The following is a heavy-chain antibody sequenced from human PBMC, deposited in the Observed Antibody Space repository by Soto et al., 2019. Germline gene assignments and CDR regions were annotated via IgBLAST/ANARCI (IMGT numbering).Heavy chain of an antibody. Sequence: GGSLRLSCAASGFTFSSYGMHWVRQAPGKGLEWVAVISYDGSNKYYADSVKGRFTISRDNSKNTLYLQMNSLRAEDTAVYYWAKDGGVGSGWYGYYYYYYGMDVWGQGTTVT. D-gene: IGHD6-19*01. V-gene: IGHV3-30*18. CDR2: ISYDGSNK. J-gene: IGHJ6*02. CDR1: GFTFSSYG. CDR3: AKDGGVGSGWYGYYYYYYGMDV.